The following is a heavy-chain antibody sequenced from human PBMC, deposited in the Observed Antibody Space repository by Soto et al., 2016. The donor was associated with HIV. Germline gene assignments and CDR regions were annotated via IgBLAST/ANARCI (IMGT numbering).Heavy chain of an antibody. J-gene: IGHJ4*02. CDR1: GFNFTNFA. D-gene: IGHD3-22*01. CDR2: MPGNGGNA. V-gene: IGHV3-23*01. CDR3: AKPSRSSSFYDGSGRGKKYFDF. Sequence: EVQLLESGGGFAQPGGSLRLSCLASGFNFTNFAMTWVRQTPGKGLEWVSRMPGNGGNADYVDSVKGRFSISTDNSKNTLFMQMNNLRVEDTAVYYCAKPSRSSSFYDGSGRGKKYFDFWGPGTLVTVSS.